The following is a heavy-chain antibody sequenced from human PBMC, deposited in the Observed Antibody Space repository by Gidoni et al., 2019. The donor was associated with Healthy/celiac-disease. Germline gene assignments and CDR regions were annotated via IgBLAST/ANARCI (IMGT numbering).Heavy chain of an antibody. Sequence: QVQLQESGPGLVKPSETLSLTCTVSGGSISSYYWSWIRQPPGKGLEWIGYIYYSGSTNYNPSLKSRVTISVDTSKNQFSLKLSSVTAADTAVYYCARGVPLVGGDYFDYWGQGTLVTVSS. V-gene: IGHV4-59*01. CDR3: ARGVPLVGGDYFDY. CDR2: IYYSGST. CDR1: GGSISSYY. J-gene: IGHJ4*02. D-gene: IGHD6-13*01.